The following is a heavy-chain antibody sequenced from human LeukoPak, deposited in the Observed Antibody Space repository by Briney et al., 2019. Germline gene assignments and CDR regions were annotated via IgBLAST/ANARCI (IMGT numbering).Heavy chain of an antibody. J-gene: IGHJ3*02. V-gene: IGHV3-21*01. Sequence: GGSLRLSCAASGFTFSSYGMNWVRQARGKGLEWVLSMTSTGSYISYADSVKGRFTISRDNPKTSIYLLMNSLRAEDTAVYYCARDPYHYYDSSGYLFRNDAFDIWGQGTMVTVSS. CDR2: MTSTGSYI. CDR3: ARDPYHYYDSSGYLFRNDAFDI. CDR1: GFTFSSYG. D-gene: IGHD3-22*01.